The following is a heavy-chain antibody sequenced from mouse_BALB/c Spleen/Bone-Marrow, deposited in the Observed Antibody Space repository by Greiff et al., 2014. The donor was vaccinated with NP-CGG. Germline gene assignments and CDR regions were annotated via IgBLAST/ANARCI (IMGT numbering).Heavy chain of an antibody. Sequence: VQLQQPGAELVRSGASVKLSCTASGFNIKDYYMHWVKQRPEQGLEWIGWIDPENGDTEYAPKFQGKATMTADTSSNTAYLQLSILTSEDTAVYYCNARGDYDFDYFDYWGQGTTLTVSS. CDR3: NARGDYDFDYFDY. D-gene: IGHD2-4*01. V-gene: IGHV14-4*02. CDR1: GFNIKDYY. CDR2: IDPENGDT. J-gene: IGHJ2*01.